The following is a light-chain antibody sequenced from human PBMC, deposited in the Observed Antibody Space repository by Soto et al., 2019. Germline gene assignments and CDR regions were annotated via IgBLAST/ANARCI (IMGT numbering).Light chain of an antibody. V-gene: IGKV1-39*01. Sequence: DIQMSQSPSSLSASVGDRVTITCRASRAIVTYLNWYQQKPEKAPKLLIYMASSLESGVPSRFSGSGSGTEFTLTISSLQPDDFATYYCQQSYSSPPTFGQGTKVDIK. CDR2: MAS. CDR1: RAIVTY. CDR3: QQSYSSPPT. J-gene: IGKJ1*01.